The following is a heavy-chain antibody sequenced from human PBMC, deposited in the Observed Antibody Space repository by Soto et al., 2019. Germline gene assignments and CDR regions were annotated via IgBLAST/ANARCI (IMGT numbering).Heavy chain of an antibody. CDR2: QTGST. V-gene: IGHV4-61*01. D-gene: IGHD6-19*01. CDR3: AIYKAGAGGSGF. CDR1: GASVTSDSYH. J-gene: IGHJ4*02. Sequence: QVHLQESGPGLIKPSETLSLTCSVSGASVTSDSYHWTWIRQPPGKGLEWIGQTGSTNYNPSLKSRITISVDTSKNKFSLNLDSVTAADTAIYYCAIYKAGAGGSGFWGQGTLVIVSS.